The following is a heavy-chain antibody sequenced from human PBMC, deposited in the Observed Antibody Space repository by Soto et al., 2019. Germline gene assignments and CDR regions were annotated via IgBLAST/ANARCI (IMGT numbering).Heavy chain of an antibody. Sequence: QVQLQESGPGLVKPSQTLSLTCTVSGGSISSGGYYWSWIRQHPGKGLEWIGYIYYSGSTYYNPSIKSRVTISVDTSKNQFCLKLSSVTAADTAVYYCARMTTVTTELGGSFDYWGQGTLVTVSS. CDR3: ARMTTVTTELGGSFDY. D-gene: IGHD4-4*01. V-gene: IGHV4-31*03. CDR2: IYYSGST. CDR1: GGSISSGGYY. J-gene: IGHJ4*02.